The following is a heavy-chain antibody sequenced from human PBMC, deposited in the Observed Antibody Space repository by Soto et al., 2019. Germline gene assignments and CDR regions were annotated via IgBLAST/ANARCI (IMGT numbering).Heavy chain of an antibody. V-gene: IGHV1-2*02. CDR2: INPNSGDT. J-gene: IGHJ4*02. CDR1: GYSFTGYF. D-gene: IGHD3-22*01. Sequence: GAAVKVSCKTSGYSFTGYFMHWVRQAPGQGLEWMGWINPNSGDTQYAEKFQGRVTMTRDTSITTVYMELSRLRSDDTAVYYCARVKNYYDRRRPFDDRGQGTLVTVSS. CDR3: ARVKNYYDRRRPFDD.